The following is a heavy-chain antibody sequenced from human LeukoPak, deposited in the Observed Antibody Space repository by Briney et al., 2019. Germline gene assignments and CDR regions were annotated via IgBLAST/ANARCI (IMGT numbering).Heavy chain of an antibody. CDR1: GFTFSSYG. Sequence: GGSLRLSCAASGFTFSSYGMHWVRQAPGKGLEWVAVIWYDGSNKYYADSVKGRFTISRDNSKNTLYLQMNSLRAEDTAVYYCARWSVVTNFDYWGQGTLVTVSS. V-gene: IGHV3-33*01. D-gene: IGHD4-23*01. J-gene: IGHJ4*02. CDR3: ARWSVVTNFDY. CDR2: IWYDGSNK.